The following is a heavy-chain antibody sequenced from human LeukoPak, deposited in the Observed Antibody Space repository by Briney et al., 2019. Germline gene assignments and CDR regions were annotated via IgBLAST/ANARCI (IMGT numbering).Heavy chain of an antibody. J-gene: IGHJ4*02. Sequence: GESLKISCKGSGYSFTSYWIGWVHQMPGKGLEWMGIIYPGDSDTRNSPSFQGQVTISADKSISTAYLQWSSLKASDTAMYYCARPLEYSSGWYGFYFDYWGQGTLVTVSS. V-gene: IGHV5-51*07. D-gene: IGHD6-19*01. CDR1: GYSFTSYW. CDR2: IYPGDSDT. CDR3: ARPLEYSSGWYGFYFDY.